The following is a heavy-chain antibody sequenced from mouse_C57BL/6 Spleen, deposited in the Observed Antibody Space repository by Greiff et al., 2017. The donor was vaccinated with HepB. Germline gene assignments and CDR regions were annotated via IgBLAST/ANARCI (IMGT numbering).Heavy chain of an antibody. CDR2: IHPNSGST. CDR3: ARSGWDGGFAY. V-gene: IGHV1-64*01. D-gene: IGHD3-2*02. Sequence: QVQLQQPGAELVKPGASVKLSCKASGYTFTSYWMHWVKQRPGQGLEWIGMIHPNSGSTNYNEKFKSKATLTVDKSSSTAYMQLSSLTSEDSAVYYCARSGWDGGFAYWGQGTLVTVSA. CDR1: GYTFTSYW. J-gene: IGHJ3*01.